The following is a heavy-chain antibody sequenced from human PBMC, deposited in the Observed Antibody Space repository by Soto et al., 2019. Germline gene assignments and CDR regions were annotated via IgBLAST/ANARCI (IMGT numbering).Heavy chain of an antibody. CDR3: ARRWGRTFDY. J-gene: IGHJ4*02. CDR2: ISAYNGNT. D-gene: IGHD7-27*01. CDR1: GYTFTSYA. V-gene: IGHV1-18*01. Sequence: ASVKVSCKASGYTFTSYAMHWVRQAPGQRLEWMGWISAYNGNTNYAQKLQGRVTMTTDTSTSTAYMELRSLRYDDTAVYYCARRWGRTFDYWGQGTLVTVSS.